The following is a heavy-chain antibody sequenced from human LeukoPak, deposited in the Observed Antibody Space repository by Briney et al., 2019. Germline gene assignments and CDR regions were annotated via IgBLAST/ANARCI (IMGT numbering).Heavy chain of an antibody. V-gene: IGHV3-21*01. Sequence: PGGSLRLSGAASGCTFSSYIMNWRRQAPGKGLEWVSSITSSSSYIYYADSEKGLFTISSDNAKNSLHLQMNTLTADDPPVYYSARERRGGPYGDADADYYYYYMDVWGKGTTGTVSS. D-gene: IGHD4-17*01. CDR2: ITSSSSYI. CDR1: GCTFSSYI. J-gene: IGHJ6*03. CDR3: ARERRGGPYGDADADYYYYYMDV.